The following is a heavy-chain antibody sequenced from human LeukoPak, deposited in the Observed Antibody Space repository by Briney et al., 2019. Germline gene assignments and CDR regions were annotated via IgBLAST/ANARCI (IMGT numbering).Heavy chain of an antibody. CDR2: IYYSGST. Sequence: SETPSLTCSVSAGSISSYYWSWIRQPPGKGLEWIGYIYYSGSTNYNPSLKSRITMSVDTSKNQFSLKLSSVTAADTAVYYCARGGGYSYGIYYFDYWGHGTLVTVSS. D-gene: IGHD5-18*01. V-gene: IGHV4-59*01. CDR3: ARGGGYSYGIYYFDY. CDR1: AGSISSYY. J-gene: IGHJ4*01.